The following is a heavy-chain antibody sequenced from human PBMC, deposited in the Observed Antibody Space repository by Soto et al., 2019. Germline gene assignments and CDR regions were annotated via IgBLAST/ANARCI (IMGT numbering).Heavy chain of an antibody. V-gene: IGHV6-1*01. CDR3: ARHSQYSTKVPGFDT. CDR2: TYYRSKWYN. Sequence: SQTLSLTCAISVYSVSSNSAAWNWIIQSPSRGLEWLGRTYYRSKWYNDYAVSVKSRITINPDTSKNQFSLQLNSVTPEDTAVYYCARHSQYSTKVPGFDTWGQGTMVSVSP. J-gene: IGHJ5*02. CDR1: VYSVSSNSAA. D-gene: IGHD1-26*01.